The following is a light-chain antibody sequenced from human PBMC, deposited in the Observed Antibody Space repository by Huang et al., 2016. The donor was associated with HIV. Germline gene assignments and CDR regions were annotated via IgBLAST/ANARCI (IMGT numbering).Light chain of an antibody. CDR2: GAS. CDR3: QKYDSAPLT. V-gene: IGKV1-27*01. Sequence: DIQMTQSPSSLSAFVGDRGTITCRASQDIRNYLAWYQQKSGKVPKLLIYGASTLQSGVPSRFSGSGSETDFTLTITSLQPEDVATYYCQKYDSAPLTFGGGTKVEIK. CDR1: QDIRNY. J-gene: IGKJ4*01.